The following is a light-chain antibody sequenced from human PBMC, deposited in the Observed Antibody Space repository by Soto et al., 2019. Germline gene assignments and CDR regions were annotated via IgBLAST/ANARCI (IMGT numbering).Light chain of an antibody. CDR1: QSVSSSY. V-gene: IGKV3-20*01. J-gene: IGKJ2*01. Sequence: EMVLTQSPGTLSLSPGERATLSCRASQSVSSSYLAWYQQKPGQAPRLLIYGASSRAAGIPDRLSGSGSGTDFTLTISRLEPDDFAVYYCQQYDSPPYSFGQGTKLQIK. CDR3: QQYDSPPYS. CDR2: GAS.